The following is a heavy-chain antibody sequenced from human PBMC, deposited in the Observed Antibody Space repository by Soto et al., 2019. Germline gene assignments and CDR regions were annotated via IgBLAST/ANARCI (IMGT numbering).Heavy chain of an antibody. V-gene: IGHV5-51*01. Sequence: GESLKLSCKGSGYRFTSYWIGWVRQMPGKGLEWMGIIYPGDSDTRYSPSFQGQVTISADKSISTAYLQWSSLKASDTAMYYCARHLLRYSSSGDRDSYYGMDGWGQGTTVTVYS. CDR3: ARHLLRYSSSGDRDSYYGMDG. CDR1: GYRFTSYW. D-gene: IGHD6-13*01. CDR2: IYPGDSDT. J-gene: IGHJ6*02.